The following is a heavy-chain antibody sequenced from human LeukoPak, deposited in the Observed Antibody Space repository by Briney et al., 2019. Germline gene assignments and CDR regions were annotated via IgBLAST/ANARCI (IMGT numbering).Heavy chain of an antibody. Sequence: GGSLRLSCAASGFTFSSYGMSWVRQAPGKGLEWVSGINWNGGSTGYADSVKGRFTISRDNAKNSLYLQMNSLRAEDTALYYCARNQGDYYYYYYMDVWGKGTTVTVSS. CDR2: INWNGGST. CDR3: ARNQGDYYYYYYMDV. V-gene: IGHV3-20*04. D-gene: IGHD1-14*01. J-gene: IGHJ6*03. CDR1: GFTFSSYG.